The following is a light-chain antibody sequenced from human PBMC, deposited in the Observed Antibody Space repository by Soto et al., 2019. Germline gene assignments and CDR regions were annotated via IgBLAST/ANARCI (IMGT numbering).Light chain of an antibody. Sequence: EIVLTQSPGTLSLSPGERATLSCRASQSVSSSYLAWYQQKPGQAPRLLIYGASSRATGIPDRFSGSGSGTDFTLTISRLEPEDFAVYYCQQYCSFPRSFGQGTKVEIK. CDR2: GAS. CDR3: QQYCSFPRS. CDR1: QSVSSSY. V-gene: IGKV3-20*01. J-gene: IGKJ1*01.